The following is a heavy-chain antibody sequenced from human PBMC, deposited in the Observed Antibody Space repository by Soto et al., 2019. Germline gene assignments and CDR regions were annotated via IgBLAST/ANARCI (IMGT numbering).Heavy chain of an antibody. CDR3: ARNIAAAGSYYYGMDV. V-gene: IGHV6-1*01. Sequence: SQTLSLTCAISGDSVSSNSAAWNWIRQSPSRGLEWLGRTYYRSKWYNDYAVSVKSRITINPDTSKKQFSLQLNSVTPEDTALYYCARNIAAAGSYYYGMDVWGQGTTVTVSS. CDR2: TYYRSKWYN. D-gene: IGHD6-13*01. J-gene: IGHJ6*02. CDR1: GDSVSSNSAA.